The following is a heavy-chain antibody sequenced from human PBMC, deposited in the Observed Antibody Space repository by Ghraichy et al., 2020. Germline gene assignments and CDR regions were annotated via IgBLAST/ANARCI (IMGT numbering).Heavy chain of an antibody. CDR2: IWYDGSNK. J-gene: IGHJ4*02. CDR1: GFTFSSYG. D-gene: IGHD3-3*01. Sequence: GESLNISCAASGFTFSSYGMHWVRQAPGKGLEWVAVIWYDGSNKYYADSVKGRFTISRDNSKNTLYLQMNSLRAEDTAVYYCARDSYDFVIVGDYWGQGTLVTVSS. CDR3: ARDSYDFVIVGDY. V-gene: IGHV3-33*01.